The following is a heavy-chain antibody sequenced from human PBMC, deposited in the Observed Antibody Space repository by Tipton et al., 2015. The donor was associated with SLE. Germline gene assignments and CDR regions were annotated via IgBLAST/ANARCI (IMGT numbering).Heavy chain of an antibody. CDR3: ARGYSYADY. V-gene: IGHV4-34*01. Sequence: GSLRLSCAVYGGSFSGYYWSWIRQPPGKGLEWIGEINHSGSTNYNPSLKSRVTISVDTSKNQFSLKLSSVTAADTAVYYCARGYSYADYWGQGTLVTVSS. J-gene: IGHJ4*02. CDR1: GGSFSGYY. D-gene: IGHD5-18*01. CDR2: INHSGST.